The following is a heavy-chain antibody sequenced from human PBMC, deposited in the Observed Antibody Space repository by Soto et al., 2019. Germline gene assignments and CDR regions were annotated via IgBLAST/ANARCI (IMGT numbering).Heavy chain of an antibody. J-gene: IGHJ4*02. CDR1: GFTFSSYA. Sequence: VQLLESGGGLVQPGGSLRLSCAASGFTFSSYAMSWVRQAPGKGLEWVSAISGSGGSTYYADSVKGGFTISRDNSKNTLYLQMNSLRAEDTAVYYCAKARSLRFVELVDYWGQGTLVTVSS. V-gene: IGHV3-23*01. CDR3: AKARSLRFVELVDY. D-gene: IGHD3-3*01. CDR2: ISGSGGST.